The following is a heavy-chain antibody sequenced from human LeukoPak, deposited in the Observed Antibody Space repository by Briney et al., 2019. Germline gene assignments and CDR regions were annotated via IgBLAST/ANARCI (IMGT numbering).Heavy chain of an antibody. CDR1: GFTFSSYD. V-gene: IGHV3-23*01. CDR2: ISGSGSHT. Sequence: GGSLRLSCAASGFTFSSYDMGWVRQAPGKGLEWVSSISGSGSHTYYANSVKGRFTISRDNPKNTLYLQMNSLRAEDTAVYYCAKGSGASYYGSGGDSWGQGTLVTVSS. D-gene: IGHD3-10*01. CDR3: AKGSGASYYGSGGDS. J-gene: IGHJ4*02.